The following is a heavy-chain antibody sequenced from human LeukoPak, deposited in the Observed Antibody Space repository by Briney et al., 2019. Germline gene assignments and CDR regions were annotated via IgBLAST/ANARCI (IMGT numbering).Heavy chain of an antibody. D-gene: IGHD2-2*01. Sequence: GESLKISRKASGYSFSSYWIGWVRQMPGKGLEWMGIIYPGDSEIRYSPSFQGRVTISADKSIRTAFLKWSSLKASDSAMYYCARWGYCGTNDCRDVDYWGQGTLVTVSS. J-gene: IGHJ4*02. CDR2: IYPGDSEI. CDR3: ARWGYCGTNDCRDVDY. V-gene: IGHV5-51*01. CDR1: GYSFSSYW.